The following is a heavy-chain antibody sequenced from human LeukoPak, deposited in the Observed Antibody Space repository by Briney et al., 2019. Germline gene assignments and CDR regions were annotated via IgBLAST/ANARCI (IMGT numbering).Heavy chain of an antibody. D-gene: IGHD2-2*01. Sequence: SETLSLTCTVSGGSISSSSYYWGWIRQPPGKGLEWIGSIYYSGSTYYNPSLKSRVTISVDTSKNQFSLKLSSVTAADTAVYYCARPHCSSTSYYFDSPFDPWGQGTLVTVSP. CDR2: IYYSGST. CDR1: GGSISSSSYY. V-gene: IGHV4-39*01. CDR3: ARPHCSSTSYYFDSPFDP. J-gene: IGHJ5*02.